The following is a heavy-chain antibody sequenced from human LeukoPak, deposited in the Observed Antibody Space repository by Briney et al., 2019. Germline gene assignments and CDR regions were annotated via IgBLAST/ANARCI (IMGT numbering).Heavy chain of an antibody. D-gene: IGHD3-22*01. CDR3: APGYYYDSSGSVG. J-gene: IGHJ4*02. CDR2: IYSGGST. V-gene: IGHV3-66*01. CDR1: GFTFSTYA. Sequence: PGGSLRLSCAASGFTFSTYAMSWVRQAPGKGLEWVSVIYSGGSTYYADSVKGRFTISRDNSKNTLYLQMNSLRAEDTAVYYCAPGYYYDSSGSVGWGQGTLVTVSS.